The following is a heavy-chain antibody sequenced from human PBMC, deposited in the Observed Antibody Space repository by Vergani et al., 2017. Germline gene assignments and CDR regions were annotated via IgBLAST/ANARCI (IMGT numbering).Heavy chain of an antibody. V-gene: IGHV3-30*03. CDR2: ISYDGSNK. CDR1: GFTFSSYG. CDR3: ARDSTRYYYYGLDV. Sequence: VQLVESGGGVVQPGRSLRLSCAASGFTFSSYGMHWVRQAPGKGLEWVAVISYDGSNKYYADSVKGRFTISRDNSKNTLYLQMNSLRAEDTAVYYCARDSTRYYYYGLDVWGQGTTVTVSS. J-gene: IGHJ6*02.